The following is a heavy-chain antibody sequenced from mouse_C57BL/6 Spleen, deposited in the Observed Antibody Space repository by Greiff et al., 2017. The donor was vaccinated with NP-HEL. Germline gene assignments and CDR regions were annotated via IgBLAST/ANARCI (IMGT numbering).Heavy chain of an antibody. CDR1: GFTFSDFY. D-gene: IGHD1-1*01. J-gene: IGHJ1*03. V-gene: IGHV7-1*01. CDR2: SRNKANDYTT. CDR3: AGDAYYYGSSHWYFDV. Sequence: EVKVVESGGGLVQSGRSLRLSCATSGFTFSDFYMEWVRQAPGKGLEWIAASRNKANDYTTEYSASVKGRFIVSRDTSQSILYLQMNALRAEDTAIYYCAGDAYYYGSSHWYFDVWGTGTTVTVST.